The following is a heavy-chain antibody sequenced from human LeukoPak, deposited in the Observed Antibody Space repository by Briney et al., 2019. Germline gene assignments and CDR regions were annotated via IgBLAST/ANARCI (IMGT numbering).Heavy chain of an antibody. CDR1: GGSISSGGYY. CDR2: IYYSGST. Sequence: SETLSLTCTVSGGSISSGGYYWSWIRQHPGKGLEWIGYIYYSGSTYYNPSLKSRVTISVDTSKNQFSLKLSSVTAADTAVYYCAKDEGWELRPQFDYWGQGTLVTVSS. V-gene: IGHV4-31*03. CDR3: AKDEGWELRPQFDY. D-gene: IGHD1-26*01. J-gene: IGHJ4*02.